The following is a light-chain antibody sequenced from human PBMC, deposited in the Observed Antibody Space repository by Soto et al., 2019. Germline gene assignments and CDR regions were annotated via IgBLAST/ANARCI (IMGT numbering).Light chain of an antibody. J-gene: IGKJ5*01. CDR2: AAS. CDR3: QQCNSFPIT. CDR1: QDISNW. Sequence: DIQMTQSPSSESASVGDRVTITCRASQDISNWLAWYQQEPGKAPQLLIYAASTLQSGVPSRFSGSGSGTDFTLTISSLQPEDFATYYCQQCNSFPITFGQGTRLEIK. V-gene: IGKV1-12*01.